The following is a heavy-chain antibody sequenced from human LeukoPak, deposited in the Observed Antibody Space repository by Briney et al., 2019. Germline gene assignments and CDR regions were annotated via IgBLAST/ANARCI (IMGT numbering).Heavy chain of an antibody. J-gene: IGHJ4*02. Sequence: GGSLRLSCAASGITVSKYWMSWVRQAPGKGLEWVANINQDGVEKYSVDSVKGRFTISRDNAKSSLYLQMNSLRAEDTAVYFCARALVGDGSSIYWGQGTLVTVSP. V-gene: IGHV3-7*05. D-gene: IGHD2-15*01. CDR2: INQDGVEK. CDR3: ARALVGDGSSIY. CDR1: GITVSKYW.